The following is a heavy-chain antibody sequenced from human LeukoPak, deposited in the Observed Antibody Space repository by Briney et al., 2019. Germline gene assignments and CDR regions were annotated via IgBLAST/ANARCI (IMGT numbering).Heavy chain of an antibody. Sequence: ASVKVSCKASRYTFTSYDINCVRQATGQGLEWMGWMNPNSGNTGYTQKFQGRVTMTRNTSISTAYMELSSLRSEDTAVYYCAKGDRMVRGVVTTNDYWGQGTLVTVSS. CDR3: AKGDRMVRGVVTTNDY. D-gene: IGHD3-10*01. J-gene: IGHJ4*02. CDR2: MNPNSGNT. CDR1: RYTFTSYD. V-gene: IGHV1-8*01.